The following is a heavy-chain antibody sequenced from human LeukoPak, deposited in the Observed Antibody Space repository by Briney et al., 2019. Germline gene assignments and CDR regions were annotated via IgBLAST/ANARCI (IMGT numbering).Heavy chain of an antibody. D-gene: IGHD4-17*01. CDR2: INPNSGGT. Sequence: ASVKVSCKASGYTFTSYDMNWVRQAPGQGLEWMGWINPNSGGTNYAQKFQGRVTVTRDTSISTASMELSSLRSGDTAVYYCARGHVVTTLDFWGQGTLVTVSS. CDR3: ARGHVVTTLDF. J-gene: IGHJ4*02. CDR1: GYTFTSYD. V-gene: IGHV1-2*02.